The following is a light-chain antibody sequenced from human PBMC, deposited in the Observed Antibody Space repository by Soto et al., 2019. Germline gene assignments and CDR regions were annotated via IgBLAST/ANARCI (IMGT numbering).Light chain of an antibody. V-gene: IGLV2-14*01. CDR1: SSDVGSYIY. CDR2: DVS. J-gene: IGLJ1*01. Sequence: QSALTQPASVSGSPGQSITISCTGTSSDVGSYIYVSWYQHHPGKAPKLMIYDVSNRPSGVSNRFSGSKSGNTASLTISGLQAEDEAEYYCVSYTTFSSYVFGTGNKLTVL. CDR3: VSYTTFSSYV.